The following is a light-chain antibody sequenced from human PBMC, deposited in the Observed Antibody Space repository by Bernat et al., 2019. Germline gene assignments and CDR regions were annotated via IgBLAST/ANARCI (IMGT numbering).Light chain of an antibody. Sequence: QSVLTQPPSASGTPGQRVTISCSGSSSNFGSNYVYWYQQLPGTAPKLLIYSNNQRPSGVPDRFSGSKSGTSASLAISGLRSEDEADYYCAAWDDSLSGSGVFGGGTKLTVL. CDR1: SSNFGSNY. J-gene: IGLJ3*02. CDR3: AAWDDSLSGSGV. V-gene: IGLV1-47*02. CDR2: SNN.